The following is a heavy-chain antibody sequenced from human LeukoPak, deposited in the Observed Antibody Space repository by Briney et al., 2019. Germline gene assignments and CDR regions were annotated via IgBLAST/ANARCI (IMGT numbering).Heavy chain of an antibody. Sequence: ASVKVSCKASGDTFTGYYMHWVRQAPGQGLEWMGWINPNSGGTNYAQKFQGRVTMTRDTSISTAYMELSRLRSDDTAVYYCARAPSLGIGDAFDIWGQGTMVTVSS. CDR2: INPNSGGT. J-gene: IGHJ3*02. CDR3: ARAPSLGIGDAFDI. D-gene: IGHD7-27*01. CDR1: GDTFTGYY. V-gene: IGHV1-2*02.